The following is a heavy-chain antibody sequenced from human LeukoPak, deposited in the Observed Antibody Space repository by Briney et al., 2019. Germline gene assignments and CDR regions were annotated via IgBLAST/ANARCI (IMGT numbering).Heavy chain of an antibody. V-gene: IGHV4-4*07. CDR1: GVSISSHY. CDR3: ASKSSGGAFDI. CDR2: IYTTGST. J-gene: IGHJ3*02. Sequence: PSETLSLTCSVSGVSISSHYWSWLRQPGGKGLEWISLIYTTGSTNYNPSFKSRVTVSVDTSKNEFSLKLSSVTAADTAIYYCASKSSGGAFDIWGQGTLVTVSS.